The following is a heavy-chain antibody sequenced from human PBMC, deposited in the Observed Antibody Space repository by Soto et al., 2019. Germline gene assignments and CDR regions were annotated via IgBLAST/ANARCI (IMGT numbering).Heavy chain of an antibody. V-gene: IGHV4-30-4*01. CDR2: IYYSGST. J-gene: IGHJ4*02. CDR3: ARGYYDSSGPLWYFDY. CDR1: GGSISSGDYY. D-gene: IGHD3-22*01. Sequence: PSETLSLTCTVSGGSISSGDYYWSWIRQPPGKGLEWIGYIYYSGSTYYNPSLKSRVTISVDTSKNQFSLKLSSVTAADTAVYYCARGYYDSSGPLWYFDYWGQGTLVTVSS.